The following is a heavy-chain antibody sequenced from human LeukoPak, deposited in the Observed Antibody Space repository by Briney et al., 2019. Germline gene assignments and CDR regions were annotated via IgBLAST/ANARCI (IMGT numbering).Heavy chain of an antibody. CDR2: IRSKAYGGTT. CDR3: TRRYNYDSSGYYYVRDAFDI. D-gene: IGHD3-22*01. J-gene: IGHJ3*02. CDR1: GFTFSSYW. Sequence: GGSLRLSCAASGFTFSSYWMSWVRQAPGKGLEWVGFIRSKAYGGTTKNPASVKGRFTISRDDSRSIAYLQMNSLKTEDTAVYYCTRRYNYDSSGYYYVRDAFDIWGQGTMVTVSS. V-gene: IGHV3-49*04.